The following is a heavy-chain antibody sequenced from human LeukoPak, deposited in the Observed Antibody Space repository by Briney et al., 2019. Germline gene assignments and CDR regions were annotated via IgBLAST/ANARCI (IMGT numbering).Heavy chain of an antibody. CDR2: IYPGDSDT. D-gene: IGHD6-19*01. CDR3: ARRSSSGWYFDY. Sequence: GESLKISCKGSGYSFTNYWIGWVRQIPGKDLEWMGIIYPGDSDTRYSPSFQGQVTISADKSITAYLQWSSLKASDTAMYYCARRSSSGWYFDYWGQGTLVTVSP. CDR1: GYSFTNYW. J-gene: IGHJ4*02. V-gene: IGHV5-51*01.